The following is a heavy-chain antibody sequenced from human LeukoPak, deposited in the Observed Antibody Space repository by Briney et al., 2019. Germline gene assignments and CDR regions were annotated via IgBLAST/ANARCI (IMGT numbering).Heavy chain of an antibody. CDR2: ISYDGST. Sequence: PSETLSLTCTVSGGSINSASWSWIRQPPGKGLEWMGFISYDGSTSYNPSLGSRVTISIDTSRNQFSLDLSSVTAADTAVYYCATFDMMTSYPDSWGQGTLVTVSS. CDR3: ATFDMMTSYPDS. V-gene: IGHV4-59*01. D-gene: IGHD3-9*01. CDR1: GGSINSAS. J-gene: IGHJ1*01.